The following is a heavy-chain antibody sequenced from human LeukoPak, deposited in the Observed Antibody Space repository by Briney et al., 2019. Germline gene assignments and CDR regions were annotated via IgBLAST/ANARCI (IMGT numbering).Heavy chain of an antibody. CDR3: ARGRFGVVTMAYCYFMDV. CDR2: ISHSGST. CDR1: GGSFSDYS. D-gene: IGHD3-3*01. Sequence: SETLSLTCAVYGGSFSDYSWTWIRQPPGKGPEWIGQISHSGSTNYRPSLKSRVTISVDTSKNQFSLNLTSVTAADTAVYYCARGRFGVVTMAYCYFMDVWGKGTTVTVSS. V-gene: IGHV4-34*01. J-gene: IGHJ6*03.